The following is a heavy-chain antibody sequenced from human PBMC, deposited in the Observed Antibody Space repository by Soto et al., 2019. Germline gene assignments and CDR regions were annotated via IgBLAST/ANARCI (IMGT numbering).Heavy chain of an antibody. CDR3: ARDGAAAFLASYYYGMDV. J-gene: IGHJ6*02. D-gene: IGHD6-13*01. CDR2: ISSSGSTI. V-gene: IGHV3-11*01. CDR1: GFTFSDYY. Sequence: NPGGSLRLSCAASGFTFSDYYMSWIRQAPGKGLEWVSYISSSGSTIYYADSVKGRFTISRDNAKNSLYLQMNSLRAEDTAVYYCARDGAAAFLASYYYGMDVWGQGTTVTVSS.